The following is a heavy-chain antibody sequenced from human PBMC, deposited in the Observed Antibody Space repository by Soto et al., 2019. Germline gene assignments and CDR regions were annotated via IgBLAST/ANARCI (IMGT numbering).Heavy chain of an antibody. CDR3: AKDWEQQLVLGSYFDY. V-gene: IGHV3-30*18. D-gene: IGHD6-13*01. CDR2: ISYDGSNK. Sequence: QVQLVESGGGVVQPGRSLRLSCAASGFTFSSYGMHWVRKAPGKGLEWVAVISYDGSNKYYADSVKGRFTISRDNSKNTLYLQMNSLRAEDTAVYYCAKDWEQQLVLGSYFDYWGQGTLVTVSS. CDR1: GFTFSSYG. J-gene: IGHJ4*02.